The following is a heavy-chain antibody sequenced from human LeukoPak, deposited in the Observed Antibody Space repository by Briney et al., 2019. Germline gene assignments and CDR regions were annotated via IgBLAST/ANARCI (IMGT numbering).Heavy chain of an antibody. V-gene: IGHV3-21*01. CDR3: ARGSYYFDY. Sequence: GGSLRLSCAASGFTFSSYSMNWVRQAPGKGLEWVSCISSGSSDIYYADSVKGRLTISRDNAKNSLYLHTNSLRPEDTAVYYCARGSYYFDYWVQATLVTVSS. CDR1: GFTFSSYS. CDR2: ISSGSSDI. J-gene: IGHJ4*01.